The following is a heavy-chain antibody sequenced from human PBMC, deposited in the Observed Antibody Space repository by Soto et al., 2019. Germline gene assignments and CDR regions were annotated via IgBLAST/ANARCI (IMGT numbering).Heavy chain of an antibody. J-gene: IGHJ3*02. CDR3: ARGRSSGWSARI. Sequence: ASVKVSSKASGYTFTSYGISWVRQAPGQGLEWMGWISAYNGNTNYAQKLQGRVIMTTDTSTSTVYMELRRLRSDNTAVYYCARGRSSGWSARIWGQGTMVTVSS. CDR1: GYTFTSYG. V-gene: IGHV1-18*01. CDR2: ISAYNGNT. D-gene: IGHD6-19*01.